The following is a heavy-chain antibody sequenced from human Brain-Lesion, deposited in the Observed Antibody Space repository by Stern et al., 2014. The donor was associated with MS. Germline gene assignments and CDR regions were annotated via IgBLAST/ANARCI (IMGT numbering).Heavy chain of an antibody. CDR2: IYYSGRT. CDR1: DGSISSGDYY. D-gene: IGHD3-10*01. V-gene: IGHV4-30-4*01. CDR3: ARALQPYYFGTNGA. J-gene: IGHJ5*02. Sequence: QLQLQESGPGLVKPSQTLSLTCSVSDGSISSGDYYWSWIRQPPGKGLEWIGYIYYSGRTYYNPSLGDTNYNPSRESRVTISVDASKNQFSLKLTSVTAADTAVYYCARALQPYYFGTNGAWGQGTLVTVSS.